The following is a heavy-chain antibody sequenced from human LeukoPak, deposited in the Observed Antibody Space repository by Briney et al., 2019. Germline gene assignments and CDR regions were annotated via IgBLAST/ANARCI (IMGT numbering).Heavy chain of an antibody. V-gene: IGHV3-21*01. CDR3: ARWLYSSGWAIDY. D-gene: IGHD6-19*01. CDR2: IGGSGTRT. J-gene: IGHJ4*02. Sequence: GGSLRLSCAASGFTFSHYGMTWVRQAPGKGLEWVSGIGGSGTRTYYADSVKGRFTISRDNAKNSLYLQMNSLRAEDTAVYYCARWLYSSGWAIDYWGQGTLVTVSS. CDR1: GFTFSHYG.